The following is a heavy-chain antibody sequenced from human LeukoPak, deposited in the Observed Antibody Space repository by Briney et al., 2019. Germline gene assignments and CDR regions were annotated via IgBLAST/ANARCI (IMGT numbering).Heavy chain of an antibody. J-gene: IGHJ3*02. CDR1: GFTFSSYW. Sequence: GGSLRLSCAASGFTFSSYWMNWVRQAPGKGLEWVSSISSSSIYIYYADSVQGRFIISRDNAENSLYLQMSSLKAEDTAVYYCARDPGRWTSSSDAFDIWGQGTMVTVSS. CDR3: ARDPGRWTSSSDAFDI. CDR2: ISSSSIYI. D-gene: IGHD6-6*01. V-gene: IGHV3-21*01.